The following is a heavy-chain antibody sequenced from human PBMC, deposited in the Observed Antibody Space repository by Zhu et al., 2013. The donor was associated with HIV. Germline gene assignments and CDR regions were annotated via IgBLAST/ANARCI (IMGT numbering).Heavy chain of an antibody. D-gene: IGHD6-19*01. J-gene: IGHJ6*02. CDR1: GYTFTSYY. CDR2: INPSGGST. Sequence: QVQLVQSGAEVKKPGASVKVSCKASGYTFTSYYMHWVRQAPGQGLEWMGIINPSGGSTSYAQKFQGRVTMTRDTSTSTVYMELSSLRSEDTAVYYCARDQQWLDPDLQGMDVWGQGTTVTVSS. V-gene: IGHV1-46*01. CDR3: ARDQQWLDPDLQGMDV.